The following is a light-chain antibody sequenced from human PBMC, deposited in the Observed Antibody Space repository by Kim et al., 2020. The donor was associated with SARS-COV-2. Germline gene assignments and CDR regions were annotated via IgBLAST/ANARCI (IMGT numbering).Light chain of an antibody. J-gene: IGLJ3*02. V-gene: IGLV2-11*01. CDR3: CSYTGDTWI. CDR1: STDIGTYNH. CDR2: DVT. Sequence: QSALTQPRSVSGSPGQSITISCTGSSTDIGTYNHVSWYQRHPDTAPRVIIYDVTKRPSGVPDRFSGSKSGTTASLTISGLQAGDEGDYYCCSYTGDTWIFGGGTQLTVL.